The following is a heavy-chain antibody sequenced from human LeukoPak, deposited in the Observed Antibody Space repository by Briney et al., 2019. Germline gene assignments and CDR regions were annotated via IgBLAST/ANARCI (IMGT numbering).Heavy chain of an antibody. J-gene: IGHJ4*02. D-gene: IGHD6-19*01. CDR1: GYSISSGYQ. CDR3: ARVWYSSGWYYFDN. V-gene: IGHV4-38-2*02. Sequence: SETLSLTCTVSGYSISSGYQWGWIRQPPGQGLEWIGTIYHSGSTDYNPSLKSRVTISVDTSKNQFSLKLSSVTAADRAVYYCARVWYSSGWYYFDNWGQGTLVTVSS. CDR2: IYHSGST.